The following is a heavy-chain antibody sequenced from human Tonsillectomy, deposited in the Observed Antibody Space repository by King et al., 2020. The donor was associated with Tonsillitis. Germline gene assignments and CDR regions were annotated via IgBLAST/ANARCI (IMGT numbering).Heavy chain of an antibody. CDR2: IDWDDDK. CDR3: ARGAHDSGSYYSDY. CDR1: GFSLSTSGMC. J-gene: IGHJ4*02. V-gene: IGHV2-70*11. Sequence: RVTLKESGPALVKPTQTLTLTCTFSGFSLSTSGMCVSWIRQPPGQALEWLALIDWDDDKYYSTSLKTRLTISKDTSKNQVVLTMPNMDPVDTATYYCARGAHDSGSYYSDYWGQGTLVTVSS. D-gene: IGHD1-26*01.